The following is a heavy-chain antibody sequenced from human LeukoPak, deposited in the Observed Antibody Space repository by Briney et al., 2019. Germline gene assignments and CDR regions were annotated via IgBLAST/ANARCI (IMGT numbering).Heavy chain of an antibody. CDR1: GGSISSSY. CDR3: ARVNDAFDI. Sequence: SETPSLTCTVSGGSISSSYWNWIRQPPGKGLEWIGYVYYSGSTKYNPSLKSRVAISVDTSKNQFSLKLSSVTAADTAVYYCARVNDAFDIWGQGTMVTVSS. J-gene: IGHJ3*02. V-gene: IGHV4-59*12. CDR2: VYYSGST.